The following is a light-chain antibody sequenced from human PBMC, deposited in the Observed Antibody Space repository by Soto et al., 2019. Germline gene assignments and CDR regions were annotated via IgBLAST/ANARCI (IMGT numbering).Light chain of an antibody. J-gene: IGLJ1*01. CDR2: RNN. V-gene: IGLV1-47*01. CDR1: SSNIGSNY. CDR3: AAWYDSLSANFV. Sequence: QAVVTKPPSASGPPGQRVTISCSGSSSNIGSNYVYWYQQLPGTAPKLLIYRNNQRPSGVPDRFSGSKSGTSASLAITELRSEDEADYYCAAWYDSLSANFVFGTGTKLTVL.